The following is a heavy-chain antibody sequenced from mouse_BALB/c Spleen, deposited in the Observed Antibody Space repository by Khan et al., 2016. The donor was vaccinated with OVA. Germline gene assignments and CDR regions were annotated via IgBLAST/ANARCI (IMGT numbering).Heavy chain of an antibody. CDR3: ARFRDYYTSSSYYFDS. Sequence: QLVQSGPELKKPGETVKISCKASGYTFTNYGMNWVKQSPGKGLKWMGWINTYTGEPTYIDDFKGRFAFSLETSASTAYLQINNLRNEDMATYFCARFRDYYTSSSYYFDSWGQGTTLTVSS. CDR1: GYTFTNYG. J-gene: IGHJ2*01. CDR2: INTYTGEP. V-gene: IGHV9-1*02. D-gene: IGHD1-1*01.